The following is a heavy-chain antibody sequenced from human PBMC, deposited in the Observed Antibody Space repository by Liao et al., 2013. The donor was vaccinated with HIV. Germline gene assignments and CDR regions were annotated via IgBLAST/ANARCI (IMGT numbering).Heavy chain of an antibody. CDR2: IYYSGST. CDR3: AGSMVVVVATTATDAFDI. Sequence: QVQLQESGPGLVKPSETLSLTCTVSGGSISSYYWSWIRQPPGKGLEWIAYIYYSGSTNYNPSLNGRATISGDTSKNQFSLRLSSVTAADTAVYYCAGSMVVVVATTATDAFDIWGQRDNGHRLF. CDR1: GGSISSYY. D-gene: IGHD2-15*01. V-gene: IGHV4-59*01. J-gene: IGHJ3*02.